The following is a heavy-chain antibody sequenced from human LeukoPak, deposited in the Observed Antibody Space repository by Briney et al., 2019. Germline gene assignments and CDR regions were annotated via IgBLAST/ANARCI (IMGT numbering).Heavy chain of an antibody. Sequence: GESLKISCKGSGYTFSNNWIDWVRQMPGKGLEWVGIIYPGDSQTRYSPSFQGQVTISADKSISTAYLQWSSLKASDIAMYYCARLSAGSHFHLDSWGQGTLVTVSS. CDR3: ARLSAGSHFHLDS. V-gene: IGHV5-51*01. CDR2: IYPGDSQT. J-gene: IGHJ4*02. CDR1: GYTFSNNW. D-gene: IGHD1-26*01.